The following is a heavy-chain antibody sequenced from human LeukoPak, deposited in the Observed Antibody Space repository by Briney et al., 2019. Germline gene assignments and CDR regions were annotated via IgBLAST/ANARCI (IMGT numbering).Heavy chain of an antibody. CDR3: ARDKVLIGFDI. D-gene: IGHD2-21*01. Sequence: SQTLSLTCAISGDSVSSNTGIWNWVRQSPSRGLEWLGRTYYRSKWFIDYALSVKGRMTINPDTSKNQFSLQLNSVTPEDTAVYYCARDKVLIGFDIWGQGTMVTVSS. CDR2: TYYRSKWFI. CDR1: GDSVSSNTGI. V-gene: IGHV6-1*01. J-gene: IGHJ3*02.